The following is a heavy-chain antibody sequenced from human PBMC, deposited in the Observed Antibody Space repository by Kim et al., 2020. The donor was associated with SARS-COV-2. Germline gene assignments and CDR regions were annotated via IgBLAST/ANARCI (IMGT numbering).Heavy chain of an antibody. V-gene: IGHV1-18*01. D-gene: IGHD6-13*01. CDR2: GTT. CDR3: ARGDSSPRY. Sequence: GTTNYAQKLQGRVTMTTDTSTSTAYMELRSLRSDDTAVYYCARGDSSPRYWGQGTLVTVSS. J-gene: IGHJ4*02.